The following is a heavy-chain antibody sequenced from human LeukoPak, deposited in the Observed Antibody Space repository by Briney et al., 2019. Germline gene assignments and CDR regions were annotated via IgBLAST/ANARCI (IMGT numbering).Heavy chain of an antibody. CDR1: GGTFSSYA. D-gene: IGHD6-6*01. V-gene: IGHV1-69*13. CDR2: IIPIFGTA. Sequence: GASVKVSCKASGGTFSSYAISWVRQAPGQGLEWMGGIIPIFGTANYAQKFQGRVTITADESTSTAYMELSSLRSEDTAVYYCARGRRLYSSSSAFDYWGQGTLVTVSS. CDR3: ARGRRLYSSSSAFDY. J-gene: IGHJ4*02.